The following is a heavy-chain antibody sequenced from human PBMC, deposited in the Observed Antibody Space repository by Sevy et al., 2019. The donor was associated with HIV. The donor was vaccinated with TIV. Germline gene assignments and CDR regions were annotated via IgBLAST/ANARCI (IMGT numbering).Heavy chain of an antibody. CDR3: AREDIRVAGIGYYFHS. D-gene: IGHD6-19*01. J-gene: IGHJ4*02. Sequence: GGSLRLSCAASGFSISGYGMHWVRQAPGKGLEWVAVIWYDGTNREYADSVKGRFTISRDNSKNPLYRQMNSLRVEDTAVYYCAREDIRVAGIGYYFHSWGQGTLVTVSS. CDR2: IWYDGTNR. CDR1: GFSISGYG. V-gene: IGHV3-33*01.